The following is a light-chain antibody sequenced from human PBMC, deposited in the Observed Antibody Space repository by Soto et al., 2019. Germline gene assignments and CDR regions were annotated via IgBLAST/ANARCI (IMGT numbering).Light chain of an antibody. J-gene: IGKJ1*01. Sequence: DIHMAQSPPSVSASVGDTVTVTGRTSQNVRSSFNWYRQKPGKAPTLLIYESTSLDSGVPSTFSGDGFGTDFTLPISSLHPDDFATYYCQQSFFAPPTVGRGTKVDIK. CDR3: QQSFFAPPT. V-gene: IGKV1-39*01. CDR1: QNVRSS. CDR2: EST.